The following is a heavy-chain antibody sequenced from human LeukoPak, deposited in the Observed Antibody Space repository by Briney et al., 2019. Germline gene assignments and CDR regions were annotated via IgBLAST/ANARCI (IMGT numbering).Heavy chain of an antibody. J-gene: IGHJ4*02. V-gene: IGHV3-30*03. CDR3: ASDQPTNSGSYYFDY. D-gene: IGHD1-26*01. CDR2: ISYDGSNK. Sequence: GGSLRLSCAASGFTFSSYSMNWVRQAPGKRLEWVAVISYDGSNKYYADSVKGRFTISRDNSKNTLYLQMNSLRAEDTAVYYCASDQPTNSGSYYFDYWGQGTLVTVSS. CDR1: GFTFSSYS.